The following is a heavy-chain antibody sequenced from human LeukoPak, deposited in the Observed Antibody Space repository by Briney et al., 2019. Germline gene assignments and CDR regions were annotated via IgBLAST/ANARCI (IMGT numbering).Heavy chain of an antibody. V-gene: IGHV4-34*01. CDR1: SGSFSGYC. CDR3: ARHSRSAYSGYENAFDI. J-gene: IGHJ3*02. Sequence: PSETLSLTCAVYSGSFSGYCWSWIRQPPGKGLEWIGEINHSGSTNYNPSLKSRVTISVDTSKNQFSLKLSSVTAADTAIYYCARHSRSAYSGYENAFDIWGQGTVVTVSS. CDR2: INHSGST. D-gene: IGHD5-12*01.